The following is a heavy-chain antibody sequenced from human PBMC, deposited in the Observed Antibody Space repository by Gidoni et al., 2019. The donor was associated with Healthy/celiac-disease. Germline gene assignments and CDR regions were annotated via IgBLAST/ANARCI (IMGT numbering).Heavy chain of an antibody. CDR2: ISWNSGSI. Sequence: EVQLVESGGGLVQPGRSLRLSCAASGFTFDDYAMHWVRQAPGKGLEWVSGISWNSGSIGYADSVKGRFTISRDNAKNSLYLQMNSLRAEDTALYYCAKDRVFKGRPYYGMDVWGQGTTVTVSS. CDR1: GFTFDDYA. CDR3: AKDRVFKGRPYYGMDV. J-gene: IGHJ6*02. V-gene: IGHV3-9*01.